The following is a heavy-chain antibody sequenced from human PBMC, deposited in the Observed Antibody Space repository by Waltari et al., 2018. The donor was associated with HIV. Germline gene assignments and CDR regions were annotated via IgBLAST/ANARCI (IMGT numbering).Heavy chain of an antibody. D-gene: IGHD4-4*01. CDR1: GFTVGRNY. V-gene: IGHV3-66*01. Sequence: EVQLVESGGALVQPGGSLRLSCVASGFTVGRNYMSWVRQAPGKGLEWVSIIYSGGTTHYADSVKDRFTISRDNSKNTVYLQMDSLRVEDTAVYYCARAPTITTNFDYWGQGTLVTVSS. CDR2: IYSGGTT. J-gene: IGHJ4*02. CDR3: ARAPTITTNFDY.